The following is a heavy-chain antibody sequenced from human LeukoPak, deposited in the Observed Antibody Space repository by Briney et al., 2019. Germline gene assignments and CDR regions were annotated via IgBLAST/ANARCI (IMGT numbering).Heavy chain of an antibody. Sequence: SETLSLTCTVSGGSISSYYWSWIRQPPGKGLEWIGYIYYSGSTNYNPSLKSRVTISVDTSKNQFSLKLSSVTAADTAVYYCARGRVSEYYYDSSGYYGKTAFDIWGQGTMVTVSS. CDR3: ARGRVSEYYYDSSGYYGKTAFDI. D-gene: IGHD3-22*01. J-gene: IGHJ3*02. CDR1: GGSISSYY. V-gene: IGHV4-59*01. CDR2: IYYSGST.